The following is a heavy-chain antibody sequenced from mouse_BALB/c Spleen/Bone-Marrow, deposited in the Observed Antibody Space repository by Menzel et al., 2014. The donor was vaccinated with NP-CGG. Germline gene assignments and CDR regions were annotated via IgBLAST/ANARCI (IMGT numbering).Heavy chain of an antibody. CDR1: GFSLTSYG. D-gene: IGHD1-1*01. V-gene: IGHV2-9*02. CDR3: DRHYYGSSSFDY. J-gene: IGHJ2*01. CDR2: IWAGGST. Sequence: VKLAESGAGLVAPSQSLSITCTVSGFSLTSYGVHWVRQPPGKGLEWLGVIWAGGSTNYNSALMSRLSISKDNSKSQVLLKMNSVQTNDTAMYYCDRHYYGSSSFDYWGQGTPLTVSS.